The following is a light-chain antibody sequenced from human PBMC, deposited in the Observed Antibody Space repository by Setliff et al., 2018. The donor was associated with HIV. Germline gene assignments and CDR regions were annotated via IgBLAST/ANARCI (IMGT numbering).Light chain of an antibody. Sequence: QSALTQPASVSGSPGQSITISCTGSSSDIGDYESVSWYQQHPGEVPKLMVYDVTKRPSGVSDRFSGSKSKSTASLTVSGLQAADEGTYYCCSYAGGDTWIFGGGTKVTVL. CDR3: CSYAGGDTWI. J-gene: IGLJ2*01. V-gene: IGLV2-23*02. CDR2: DVT. CDR1: SSDIGDYES.